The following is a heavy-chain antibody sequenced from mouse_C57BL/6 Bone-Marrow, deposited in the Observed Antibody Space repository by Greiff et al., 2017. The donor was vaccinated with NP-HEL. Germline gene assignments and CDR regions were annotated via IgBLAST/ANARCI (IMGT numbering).Heavy chain of an antibody. D-gene: IGHD2-5*01. CDR1: GIDFSRYW. V-gene: IGHV4-1*01. CDR2: INPDSSTI. Sequence: VQLKESGGGLVQPGGSLKLSCAASGIDFSRYWMSWVRRAPGKGLEWIGAINPDSSTIKYAPALKDKFIISRDNAKNTLYLQMSKVRSEDTALYYCARRSNLGDWYFDVWGTGTTVTVSS. CDR3: ARRSNLGDWYFDV. J-gene: IGHJ1*03.